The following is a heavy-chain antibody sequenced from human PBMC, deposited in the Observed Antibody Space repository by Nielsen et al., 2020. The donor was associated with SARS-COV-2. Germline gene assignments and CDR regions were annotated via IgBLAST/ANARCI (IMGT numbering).Heavy chain of an antibody. D-gene: IGHD3-9*01. V-gene: IGHV3-15*01. CDR2: IRSKADGGTT. CDR3: TTNYDVLTGLES. J-gene: IGHJ4*02. Sequence: GGSLRLSCAASGFIFSNALMTWVRQAPGKGLEWVGRIRSKADGGTTDYAAPVKGRFTISRDDSKNTLYLLMNSLRIKDTGVYYCTTNYDVLTGLESWGQGALVTVSS. CDR1: GFIFSNAL.